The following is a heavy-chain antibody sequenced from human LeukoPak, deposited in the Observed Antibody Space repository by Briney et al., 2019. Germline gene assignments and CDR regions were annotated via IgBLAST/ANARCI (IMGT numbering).Heavy chain of an antibody. J-gene: IGHJ3*02. CDR1: GFTFSSYA. D-gene: IGHD3-3*01. V-gene: IGHV3-23*01. Sequence: PGGSLRLSCAASGFTFSSYAMSWVRQAPGKGLEWVSAISGSGGSTYYADSVKGRFTISRDNSKNTLYLQMNSLRAEDTAVYYCAKGFSYYDFWSGYYDAFDIWGQGTMVTASS. CDR3: AKGFSYYDFWSGYYDAFDI. CDR2: ISGSGGST.